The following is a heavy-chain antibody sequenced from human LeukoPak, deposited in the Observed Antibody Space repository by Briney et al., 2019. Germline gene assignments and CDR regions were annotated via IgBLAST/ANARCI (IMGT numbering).Heavy chain of an antibody. CDR2: IYYSGST. CDR3: ASGGGVVPAVTGGIDYYYYMDV. J-gene: IGHJ6*03. Sequence: SETLSLTCTVSGGSISSGDYYWSWIRQPPGKGLEWIGYIYYSGSTYYNPSLKSRVTISVDTSKNQFSLKLSSVTAADTAVYYCASGGGVVPAVTGGIDYYYYMDVWGKGTTVTVSS. CDR1: GGSISSGDYY. V-gene: IGHV4-30-4*08. D-gene: IGHD2-2*01.